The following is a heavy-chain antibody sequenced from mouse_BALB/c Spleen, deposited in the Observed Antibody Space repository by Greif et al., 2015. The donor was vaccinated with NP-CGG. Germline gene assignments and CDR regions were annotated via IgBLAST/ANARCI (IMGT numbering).Heavy chain of an antibody. CDR2: ILPGSGST. CDR3: ATAYYGNYGTFDY. V-gene: IGHV1-9*01. CDR1: GYTFSSYW. D-gene: IGHD2-10*01. Sequence: QVQLKQSGAELIKPGASVKISCKATGYTFSSYWIEWVKQRPGHGLEWIGEILPGSGSTNYNEKFKGKATFTADTSSNTAYMQLSSLTSEDSAVYYCATAYYGNYGTFDYWGQGTTLTVSS. J-gene: IGHJ2*01.